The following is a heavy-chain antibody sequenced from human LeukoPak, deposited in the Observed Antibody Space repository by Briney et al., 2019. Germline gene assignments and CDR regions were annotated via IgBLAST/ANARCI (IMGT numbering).Heavy chain of an antibody. CDR2: INPNSGGT. CDR1: GYTFTGYY. J-gene: IGHJ4*02. V-gene: IGHV1-2*04. Sequence: GASVKVSCKASGYTFTGYYMHWARQAPGQGLEWMGWINPNSGGTNYAQKFQGWVTMTRDTSISTAYMELSRLRSDDTAVYYCAIPGEGSSSWSKTYYFDYWGQGTLVTVSS. CDR3: AIPGEGSSSWSKTYYFDY. D-gene: IGHD6-13*01.